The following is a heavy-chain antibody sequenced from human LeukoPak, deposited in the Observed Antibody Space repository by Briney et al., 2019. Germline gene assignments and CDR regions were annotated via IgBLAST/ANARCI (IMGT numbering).Heavy chain of an antibody. CDR2: ISVSGGSK. CDR1: GFTFSNHD. D-gene: IGHD6-19*01. V-gene: IGHV3-23*01. CDR3: ARGRSASRVGFDV. J-gene: IGHJ6*02. Sequence: GGSLRLSCAASGFTFSNHDMGWVRQAPGKGLEWVSAISVSGGSKHYADSVKGRCTISRDNSENTLYLQMDSLRAEDTAVFYCARGRSASRVGFDVWGQGTTVTVSS.